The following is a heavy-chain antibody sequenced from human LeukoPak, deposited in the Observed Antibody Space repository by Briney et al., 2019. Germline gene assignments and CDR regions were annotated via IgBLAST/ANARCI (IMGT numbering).Heavy chain of an antibody. D-gene: IGHD3-22*01. Sequence: KDGESLKISCKGSGYSFSSYWIAWVRQMPGKGLEWMGIIYPGDSETRNSPSFQGQVSISADESISTAYLQWSSLKASDTAMYYCARLYTSGKITYFLDYWGQGTLVTVSS. J-gene: IGHJ4*02. V-gene: IGHV5-51*01. CDR1: GYSFSSYW. CDR3: ARLYTSGKITYFLDY. CDR2: IYPGDSET.